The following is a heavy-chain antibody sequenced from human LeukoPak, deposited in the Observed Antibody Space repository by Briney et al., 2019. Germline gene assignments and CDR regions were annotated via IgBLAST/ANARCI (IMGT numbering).Heavy chain of an antibody. CDR3: AKFTRSLEWLLGHYYGMDV. Sequence: GGSLRLSCVASGFTFSTYTMNWVRQAPGKGLEWVAVISYDGSNKYYADSVKGRFTISRDNSKNTLYLQMNSLRAEDTAVYYCAKFTRSLEWLLGHYYGMDVWGQGTTVTVSS. V-gene: IGHV3-30*18. CDR2: ISYDGSNK. D-gene: IGHD3-3*01. CDR1: GFTFSTYT. J-gene: IGHJ6*02.